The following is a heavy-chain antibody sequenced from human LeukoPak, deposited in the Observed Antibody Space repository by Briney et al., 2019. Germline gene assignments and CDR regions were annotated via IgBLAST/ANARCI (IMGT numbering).Heavy chain of an antibody. CDR1: GFTFSSYS. V-gene: IGHV3-21*01. Sequence: GGSLRLSCAASGFTFSSYSMNWVRQAPGEGLEWVSSISSSSSYIYYADSVKGRFTISRDNAKNSLYLQMNSLRAEDTAVYYCARDPQYDSTPDYWGQGTLVTVSS. CDR2: ISSSSSYI. CDR3: ARDPQYDSTPDY. J-gene: IGHJ4*02. D-gene: IGHD3-22*01.